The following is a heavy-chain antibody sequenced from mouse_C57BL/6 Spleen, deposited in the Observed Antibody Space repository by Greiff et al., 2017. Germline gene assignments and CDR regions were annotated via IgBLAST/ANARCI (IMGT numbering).Heavy chain of an antibody. CDR1: GYAFSSSW. Sequence: VKVVESGPELVKPGASVKISCKASGYAFSSSWMNWVKQRPGKGLEWIGRIYPGDGDTNYNGKFKGKATLTADKSSSTAYMQLSSLTSEDSAVYFCASTVVATDYFDYWGQGTTRTVSS. D-gene: IGHD1-1*01. CDR3: ASTVVATDYFDY. CDR2: IYPGDGDT. J-gene: IGHJ2*01. V-gene: IGHV1-82*01.